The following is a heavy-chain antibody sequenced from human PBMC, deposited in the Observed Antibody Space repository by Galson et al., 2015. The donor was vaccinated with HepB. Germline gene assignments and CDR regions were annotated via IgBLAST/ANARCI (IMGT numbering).Heavy chain of an antibody. CDR1: GYTFTRYA. J-gene: IGHJ5*02. CDR2: MHPTSGNT. CDR3: ARGPDDFWSGWGFDP. Sequence: SGKVSCTASGYTFTRYAINWVRQATRQGLEWMGWMHPTSGNTGYAQKFQGRVTITRNTSTSPAYMELSSLRSEDTAVYYSARGPDDFWSGWGFDPWGQGTLVTVSS. V-gene: IGHV1-8*01. D-gene: IGHD3-3*01.